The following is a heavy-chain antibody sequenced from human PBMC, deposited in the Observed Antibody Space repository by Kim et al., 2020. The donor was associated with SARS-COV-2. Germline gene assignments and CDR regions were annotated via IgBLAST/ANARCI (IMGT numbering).Heavy chain of an antibody. D-gene: IGHD3-10*01. Sequence: SETLSLTCTVSGGSISSSSYYWGWIRQPPGKGLEWIGSIYYSGSTYYNPSLKSRVTISVATSKNNFSLKLSAVTAADTAVFYCASRRSGITMVQGVILPYYYYGMDVWGQGTTVTVSS. V-gene: IGHV4-39*01. CDR1: GGSISSSSYY. CDR3: ASRRSGITMVQGVILPYYYYGMDV. CDR2: IYYSGST. J-gene: IGHJ6*02.